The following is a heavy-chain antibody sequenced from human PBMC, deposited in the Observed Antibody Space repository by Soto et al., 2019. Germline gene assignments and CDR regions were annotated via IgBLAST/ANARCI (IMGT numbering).Heavy chain of an antibody. J-gene: IGHJ5*02. CDR1: GFTFSNAW. V-gene: IGHV3-15*07. CDR2: IKSKTDGGTT. D-gene: IGHD3-3*01. CDR3: TTVSGVGTFNVLWGGWSGYICFTP. Sequence: GGSLRLSCAASGFTFSNAWMNWVRQAPGKGLEWVGRIKSKTDGGTTDYAAPVKGRFTISRDDSKNTLYLQMNSLKTEDTAVNYCTTVSGVGTFNVLWGGWSGYICFTPWGRGPLVT.